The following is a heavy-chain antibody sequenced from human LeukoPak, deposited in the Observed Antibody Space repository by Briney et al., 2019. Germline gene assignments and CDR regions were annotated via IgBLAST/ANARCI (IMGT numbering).Heavy chain of an antibody. Sequence: GGSLRLSCAASGFIFSSYSMNWVRQAPGKGLEWVSSISSSSSYIYYADSVKGRFTISRDNAKNSLYLQMNSLRAEDTAVYYCARHRGSYYPHDAFDIWGQGTMVTVSS. J-gene: IGHJ3*02. CDR3: ARHRGSYYPHDAFDI. D-gene: IGHD1-26*01. CDR1: GFIFSSYS. CDR2: ISSSSSYI. V-gene: IGHV3-21*01.